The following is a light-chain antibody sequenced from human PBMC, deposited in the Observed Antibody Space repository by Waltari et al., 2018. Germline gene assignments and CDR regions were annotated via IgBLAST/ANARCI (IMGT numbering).Light chain of an antibody. CDR2: KAS. J-gene: IGKJ2*01. V-gene: IGKV1-5*03. Sequence: DMQMTQHPSTLSASVGARVTITCRASQSISSWLAWYQQKPGKAPKLLIYKASSLESGVPSRFSGSGSGTEFTLTISSLQPDDFATYYCQQYNSYPYTFGQGTKLEIK. CDR1: QSISSW. CDR3: QQYNSYPYT.